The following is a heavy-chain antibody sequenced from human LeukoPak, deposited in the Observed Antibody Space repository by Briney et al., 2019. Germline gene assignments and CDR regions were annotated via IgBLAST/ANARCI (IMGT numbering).Heavy chain of an antibody. Sequence: ASVKVSCKASGYTFTGYYMHWVRQAPGQGLEWMGRINPNSGGTDYAQKFQGRVTMTRDTSISTAYMELSRLRSDDTAVYYGARLLFGELDDYWGKGTLISVSS. CDR1: GYTFTGYY. J-gene: IGHJ4*02. D-gene: IGHD3-10*01. CDR3: ARLLFGELDDY. V-gene: IGHV1-2*06. CDR2: INPNSGGT.